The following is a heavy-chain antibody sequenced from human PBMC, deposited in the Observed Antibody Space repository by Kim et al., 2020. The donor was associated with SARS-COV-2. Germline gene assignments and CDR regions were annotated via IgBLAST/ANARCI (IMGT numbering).Heavy chain of an antibody. CDR3: ARSHFYDSSGYLGY. D-gene: IGHD3-22*01. J-gene: IGHJ4*02. CDR2: ITSSGSTI. V-gene: IGHV3-11*04. Sequence: GGSLRLSCAASGFTFSDYYMNWIRQAPGKGLEWVSYITSSGSTIYYADSVKGRFPISRDNAKSSLYLQMNSLRAEDTAVYYCARSHFYDSSGYLGYWGQGTLVTVSS. CDR1: GFTFSDYY.